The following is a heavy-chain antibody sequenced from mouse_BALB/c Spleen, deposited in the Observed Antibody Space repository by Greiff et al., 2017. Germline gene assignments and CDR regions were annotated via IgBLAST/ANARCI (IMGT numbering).Heavy chain of an antibody. V-gene: IGHV5-17*02. D-gene: IGHD2-4*01. J-gene: IGHJ2*01. CDR1: GFTFSSFG. CDR2: ISSGSSTI. Sequence: EVQRVESGGGLVQPGGSRKLSCAASGFTFSSFGMHWVRQAPEKGLEWVAYISSGSSTIYYADTVKGRFTISRDNPKNTLFLQMTSLRSEDTAMYYCARSTMITPYYLDYWGQGTTLTVSS. CDR3: ARSTMITPYYLDY.